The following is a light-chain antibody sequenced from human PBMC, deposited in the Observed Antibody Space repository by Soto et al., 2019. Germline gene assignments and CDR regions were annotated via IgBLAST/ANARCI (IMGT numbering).Light chain of an antibody. CDR1: QSVLHSSNNKNY. Sequence: DIVMTQSPDSLAVSLGERATINCKSSQSVLHSSNNKNYLAWYQQKPGQPPKLLFYWASTRDSGVPDRFSGSGSGTDFTLNISSLQAEDVAVYDCQQYYDPIYTSGQQTELDIK. CDR3: QQYYDPIYT. CDR2: WAS. V-gene: IGKV4-1*01. J-gene: IGKJ2*01.